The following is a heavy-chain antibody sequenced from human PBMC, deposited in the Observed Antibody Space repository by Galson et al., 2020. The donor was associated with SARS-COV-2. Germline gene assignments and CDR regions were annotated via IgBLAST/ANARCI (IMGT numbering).Heavy chain of an antibody. D-gene: IGHD3-10*01. J-gene: IGHJ6*04. CDR3: AKVRGFGGLLGSVDV. V-gene: IGHV3-23*01. CDR2: ISNSGYNT. CDR1: GFTFSSYA. Sequence: GGSLRLSCAASGFTFSSYAMSWVRQAPGKGLEWVSTISNSGYNTYYADSVKGGFTISRDNSKNPLYLQLNSLRPEDTAIYYCAKVRGFGGLLGSVDVWGKGTTVTVSS.